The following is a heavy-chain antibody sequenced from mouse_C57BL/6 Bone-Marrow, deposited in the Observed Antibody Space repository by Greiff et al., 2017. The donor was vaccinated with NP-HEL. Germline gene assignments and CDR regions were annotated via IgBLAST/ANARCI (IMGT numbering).Heavy chain of an antibody. D-gene: IGHD2-1*01. Sequence: VKLQESGAELVRPGTSVKVSCKASGYAFTNYLIEWVKQRPGQGLEWIGVINPGSGGTNYNEKFKGKATLTADKSSNTAYMQLSSLTSEDSAVYFCARDGNHWGQGTSVTVSS. CDR2: INPGSGGT. CDR3: ARDGNH. CDR1: GYAFTNYL. J-gene: IGHJ4*01. V-gene: IGHV1-54*01.